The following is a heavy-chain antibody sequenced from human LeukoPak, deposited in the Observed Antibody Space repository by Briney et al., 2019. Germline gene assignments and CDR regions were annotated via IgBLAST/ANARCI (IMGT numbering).Heavy chain of an antibody. V-gene: IGHV3-30*14. CDR2: ISHHGSNE. CDR1: GLTFSTYP. Sequence: GGSLRLSCEASGLTFSTYPMHWVRQAPDKGLEWVAMISHHGSNEYYADSVKGRFTISRDNSKNKLYLQMNNPRVEDTAIYYCARVHDTAGYYHYFDSWGQGTLVTVSS. J-gene: IGHJ4*02. CDR3: ARVHDTAGYYHYFDS. D-gene: IGHD3-9*01.